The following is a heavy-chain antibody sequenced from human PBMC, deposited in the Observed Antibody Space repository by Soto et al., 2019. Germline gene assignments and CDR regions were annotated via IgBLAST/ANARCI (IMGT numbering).Heavy chain of an antibody. V-gene: IGHV1-58*01. CDR3: AANASGPITYLDY. Sequence: SVNVSCKASGFTFTSSAVQWVRQARGQRLEWIGWIVVGSGNANYAQKFQERVTITRDMSTSTAYMELSSLRSEDTAVYYCAANASGPITYLDYWGQGTLVTVSS. CDR1: GFTFTSSA. D-gene: IGHD2-2*01. CDR2: IVVGSGNA. J-gene: IGHJ4*02.